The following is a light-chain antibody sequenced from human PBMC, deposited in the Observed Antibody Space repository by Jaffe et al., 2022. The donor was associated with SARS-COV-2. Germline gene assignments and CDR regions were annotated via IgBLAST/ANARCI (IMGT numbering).Light chain of an antibody. CDR3: QQYHDRPPVT. Sequence: EIVMTQSPATLSVSPGERATLSCRASQSVSSNLAWYQLKPGQAPRLLIYGASTRATGIPARFSGSGSGTEFTLTISSLQSEDFAVYYCQQYHDRPPVTFGPGTKVDIK. V-gene: IGKV3-15*01. CDR2: GAS. J-gene: IGKJ3*01. CDR1: QSVSSN.